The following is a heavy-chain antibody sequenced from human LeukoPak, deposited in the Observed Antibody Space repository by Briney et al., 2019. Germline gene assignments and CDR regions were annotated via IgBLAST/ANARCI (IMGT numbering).Heavy chain of an antibody. D-gene: IGHD3-22*01. CDR3: ARDPNYDSSGYPFDY. CDR2: INSDGSFT. V-gene: IGHV3-74*01. J-gene: IGHJ4*02. Sequence: PGGSLRLSCAASGFTFGRYWMHWVRQAPGKGLVWVSRINSDGSFTTYADSVEGRFTISRDNAKNTLYLQMNSLRADDTAVYYCARDPNYDSSGYPFDYWGQGTLVTVSS. CDR1: GFTFGRYW.